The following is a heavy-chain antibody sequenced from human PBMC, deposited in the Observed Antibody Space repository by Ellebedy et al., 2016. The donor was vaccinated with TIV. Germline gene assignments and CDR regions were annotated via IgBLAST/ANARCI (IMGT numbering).Heavy chain of an antibody. CDR1: GFTFSSYA. CDR3: VKAPKRITMVRGVIITPSWYYGMDV. CDR2: ISSNGGST. V-gene: IGHV3-64D*06. D-gene: IGHD3-10*01. Sequence: GGSLRLSXSASGFTFSSYAMHWVRQAPGKGLEYVSAISSNGGSTYYADSVKGRFTISRDNSKNTLYLQMSSLRAEDTAVYYCVKAPKRITMVRGVIITPSWYYGMDVWGQGTTVTVSS. J-gene: IGHJ6*02.